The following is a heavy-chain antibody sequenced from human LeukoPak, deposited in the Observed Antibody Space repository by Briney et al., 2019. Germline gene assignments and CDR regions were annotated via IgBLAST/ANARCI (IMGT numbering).Heavy chain of an antibody. V-gene: IGHV5-51*01. CDR2: IYPGDSDT. CDR3: ARVVGYCSGGTCYSYYFDY. Sequence: RAGESLKISCKGSEYSFTSYWIGWVRQMPGKGLEWMGIIYPGDSDTRYSPSFQGQVTISADKSISTAYLHWSSLKASDTAMYYCARVVGYCSGGTCYSYYFDYWGQGTLVTVSS. J-gene: IGHJ4*02. D-gene: IGHD2-15*01. CDR1: EYSFTSYW.